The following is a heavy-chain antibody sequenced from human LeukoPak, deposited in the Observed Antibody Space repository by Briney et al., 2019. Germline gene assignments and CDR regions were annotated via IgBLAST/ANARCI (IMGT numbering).Heavy chain of an antibody. CDR1: GFSFSTYA. CDR2: ISSNGGYI. V-gene: IGHV3-64*01. D-gene: IGHD1-26*01. CDR3: ARGRKSGTYKYYFDY. Sequence: GGSLRLSCAGSGFSFSTYALHWVRQAPGKGLDYVSGISSNGGYIYYSNSVKGRFTISRDNSKNTVYLQMGSLRAEDMAVYYCARGRKSGTYKYYFDYWGQGTLVTVSS. J-gene: IGHJ4*02.